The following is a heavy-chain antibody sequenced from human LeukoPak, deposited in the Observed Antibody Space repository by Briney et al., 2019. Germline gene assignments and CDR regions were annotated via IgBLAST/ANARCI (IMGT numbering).Heavy chain of an antibody. V-gene: IGHV4-61*05. J-gene: IGHJ4*02. CDR1: GGSISSSSYY. CDR3: ARVSDSSSWNWVDY. CDR2: IYYSGST. Sequence: SSETLSLTCTVSGGSISSSSYYWGWIRQPPGKGLEWIGYIYYSGSTNYNPSLKSRVTISVDTSKNQFSLKLSSVTAADTAVYYCARVSDSSSWNWVDYWGQGTLVTVSS. D-gene: IGHD6-13*01.